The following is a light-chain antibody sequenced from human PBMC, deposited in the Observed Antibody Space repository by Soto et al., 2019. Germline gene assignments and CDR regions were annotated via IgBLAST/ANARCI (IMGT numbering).Light chain of an antibody. J-gene: IGKJ4*01. V-gene: IGKV3-20*01. CDR1: QSVSSNY. Sequence: EIVLTQSPGTLSLSPGERATLSRRASQSVSSNYLAWYQQTPGQAPRLLIYAASTRATGSPDRFSGSGSGTTFTPTTSRLEPEDFAVYYCQQYGRSPPLIFGGGTKVEIK. CDR2: AAS. CDR3: QQYGRSPPLI.